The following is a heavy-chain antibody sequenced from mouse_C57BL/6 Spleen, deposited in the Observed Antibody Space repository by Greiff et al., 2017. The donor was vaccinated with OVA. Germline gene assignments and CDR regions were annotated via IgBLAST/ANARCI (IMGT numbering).Heavy chain of an antibody. CDR2: INYDGSST. D-gene: IGHD2-12*01. J-gene: IGHJ1*03. CDR3: ARGGDSPWYFDV. Sequence: EVQLQESEGGLVQPGSSMKLSCTASGFTFSDYYMAWVRQVPEKGLEWVANINYDGSSTYYLDSLKSRFIISRDNAKNILYLQMSSLKSEDTATYYCARGGDSPWYFDVWGTGTTVTVSS. V-gene: IGHV5-16*01. CDR1: GFTFSDYY.